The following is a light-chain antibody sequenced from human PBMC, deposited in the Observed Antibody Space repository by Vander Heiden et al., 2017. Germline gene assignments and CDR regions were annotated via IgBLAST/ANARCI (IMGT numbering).Light chain of an antibody. Sequence: IWMTQSPSLVSASTGDRVTISCRMSQDISRHLAWFQQKPGKAPELLIYAASTLQSRVPSRFSGGGSGTDFSLTISPLQSEDFATYFCLHYHNFPHTFGQGTRVEIK. CDR2: AAS. V-gene: IGKV1D-8*01. J-gene: IGKJ2*01. CDR1: QDISRH. CDR3: LHYHNFPHT.